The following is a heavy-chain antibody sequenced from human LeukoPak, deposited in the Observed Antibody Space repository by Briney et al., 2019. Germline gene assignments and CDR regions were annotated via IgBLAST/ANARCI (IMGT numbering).Heavy chain of an antibody. CDR3: ARGEYGSGTKYDY. Sequence: GGSLRLSCAAFGFTFSSYSMIWVRQAPGKGLEWVSSTTSSNSYIYYADSVKGRFTISRDNAKNSLYLQMNSLRAEDTAVYYCARGEYGSGTKYDYWGQGTLVTVSS. CDR1: GFTFSSYS. V-gene: IGHV3-21*01. D-gene: IGHD3-10*01. J-gene: IGHJ4*02. CDR2: TTSSNSYI.